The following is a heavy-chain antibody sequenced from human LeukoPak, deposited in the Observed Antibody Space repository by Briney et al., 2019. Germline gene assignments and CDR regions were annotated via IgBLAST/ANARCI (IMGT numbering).Heavy chain of an antibody. CDR2: IYYSGST. J-gene: IGHJ4*02. V-gene: IGHV4-59*08. Sequence: SETPSLTCTVSGGSISSYYWSWIRQPPGKGLEWIGYIYYSGSTNYNPSLKSRVTISVDTSKNQFSLKLSSVTTADTAVYYCARPSSYYDFWSGYFDYWGQGTLVTVSS. CDR1: GGSISSYY. CDR3: ARPSSYYDFWSGYFDY. D-gene: IGHD3-3*01.